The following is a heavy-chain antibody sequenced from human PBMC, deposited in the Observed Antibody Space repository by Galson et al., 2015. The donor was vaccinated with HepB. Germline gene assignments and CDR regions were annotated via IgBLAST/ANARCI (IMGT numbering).Heavy chain of an antibody. CDR2: IYHSGST. Sequence: TLSLTCTVSGYSISSGYYWGWIRQPPGKGLEWIGNIYHSGSTYYNPSLKSRVTISVDTSKNQFSLKLSSVTAADTAVYYCARVGSSSWYIQHWGQGTLVTVSS. CDR1: GYSISSGYY. J-gene: IGHJ1*01. V-gene: IGHV4-38-2*02. D-gene: IGHD6-13*01. CDR3: ARVGSSSWYIQH.